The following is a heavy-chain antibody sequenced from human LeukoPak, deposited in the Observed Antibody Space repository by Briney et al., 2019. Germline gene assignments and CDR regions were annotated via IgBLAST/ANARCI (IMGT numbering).Heavy chain of an antibody. CDR1: GFTFSDYY. J-gene: IGHJ4*02. D-gene: IGHD4-17*01. CDR3: AREALMTTVTTTAYYFDY. V-gene: IGHV3-11*01. Sequence: GSLRLSCAASGFTFSDYYMSWIRQPPGKGLEWVSYISSSGSTIYYADSVKGRFTISRDNAKNSLYLQMNSLRAEDTAVYYCAREALMTTVTTTAYYFDYWGQGTLVTVSS. CDR2: ISSSGSTI.